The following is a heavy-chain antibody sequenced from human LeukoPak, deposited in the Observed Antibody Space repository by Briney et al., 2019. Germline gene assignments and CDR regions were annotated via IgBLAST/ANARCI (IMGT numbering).Heavy chain of an antibody. CDR3: ARDFGRYYFDY. D-gene: IGHD3-10*01. Sequence: GGSLRLSCAASGFTFDDYAMHWVRQAPGKGLEWVSGISWNSGSIGYVDSVKGRFTISRDNAKNSLYLQMNSLRAEDTAVYYCARDFGRYYFDYWGQGTLVTVSS. CDR1: GFTFDDYA. V-gene: IGHV3-9*01. J-gene: IGHJ4*01. CDR2: ISWNSGSI.